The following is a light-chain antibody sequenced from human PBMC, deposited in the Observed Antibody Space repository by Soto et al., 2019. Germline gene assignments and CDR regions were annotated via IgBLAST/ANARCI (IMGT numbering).Light chain of an antibody. J-gene: IGKJ5*01. V-gene: IGKV3-15*01. CDR3: QQYNNWFSIT. CDR1: QSISSK. CDR2: DTY. Sequence: EIVMTQSPATLTVSPGERATLSCRASQSISSKLAWYQQKPGQAPRLVIYDTYIRATGIPARFSGSGSETEFTLTISSLQSEDFGVYYCQQYNNWFSITFGQGTRLEIK.